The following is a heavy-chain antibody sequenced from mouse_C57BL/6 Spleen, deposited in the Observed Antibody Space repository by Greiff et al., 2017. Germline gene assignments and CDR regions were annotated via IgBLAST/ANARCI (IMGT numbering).Heavy chain of an antibody. J-gene: IGHJ4*01. Sequence: EVKLVESGGGLVKPGGSLKLSCAASGFTFSSYAMSWVRQTPEKRLEWVATISDGGSYTYYPDNVKGRFTISRDNAKNNLYLQMSHLKSDDTAMYYCARDLVAMDYWGQGTSVTVSS. CDR3: ARDLVAMDY. CDR2: ISDGGSYT. V-gene: IGHV5-4*01. D-gene: IGHD6-2*01. CDR1: GFTFSSYA.